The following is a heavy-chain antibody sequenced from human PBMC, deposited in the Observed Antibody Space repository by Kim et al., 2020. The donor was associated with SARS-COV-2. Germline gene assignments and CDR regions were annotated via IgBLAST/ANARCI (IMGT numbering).Heavy chain of an antibody. Sequence: SETLSLTCTVSGVSVSSCCYYWGWMRQSPGKGLEWIGSVYNSGATYYTPSLRSRVTMSLDTSKNQFSLNLSSVTAADTAVSYAFYYDSSGYYYEDYWGQG. V-gene: IGHV4-39*07. D-gene: IGHD3-22*01. CDR2: VYNSGAT. J-gene: IGHJ4*02. CDR1: GVSVSSCCYY. CDR3: FYYDSSGYYYEDY.